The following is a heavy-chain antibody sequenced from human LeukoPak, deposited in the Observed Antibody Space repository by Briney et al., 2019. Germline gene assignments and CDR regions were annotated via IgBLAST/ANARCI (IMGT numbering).Heavy chain of an antibody. V-gene: IGHV1-2*02. CDR3: ATTVTARNWLDP. J-gene: IGHJ5*02. D-gene: IGHD2-21*02. Sequence: GASVKVSCKASGYTFTGYYMHWVRQAPGQGLEWMGWISPNSGGTNYAQKFQGRVTMTRDTSISTAYMELSRLISDDTAVYYCATTVTARNWLDPWGQGTLVTVSS. CDR1: GYTFTGYY. CDR2: ISPNSGGT.